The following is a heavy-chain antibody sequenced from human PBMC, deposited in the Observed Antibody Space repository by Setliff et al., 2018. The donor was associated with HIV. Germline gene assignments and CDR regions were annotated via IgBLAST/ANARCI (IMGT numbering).Heavy chain of an antibody. V-gene: IGHV3-53*05. CDR2: IYSGGST. CDR3: AKRGYYYGSGSYYNINDY. Sequence: GGSLRLSCAASGFTVSSNYMSWVRQAPGKGLEWVSVIYSGGSTYYADSVKGRFTISRDNSKNTLYLQMNSLRAEDTAVYYCAKRGYYYGSGSYYNINDYWGQGTLVTVSS. D-gene: IGHD3-10*01. J-gene: IGHJ4*02. CDR1: GFTVSSNY.